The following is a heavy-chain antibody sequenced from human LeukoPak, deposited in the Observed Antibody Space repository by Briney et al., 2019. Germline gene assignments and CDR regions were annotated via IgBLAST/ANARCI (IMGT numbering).Heavy chain of an antibody. CDR3: AKPVGVTTYQGFDY. D-gene: IGHD1-26*01. CDR2: TSGSGGST. V-gene: IGHV3-23*01. CDR1: KFTFSSYW. Sequence: PGGSLRLSCAASKFTFSSYWMSWVRQAPGKGLEWVSVTSGSGGSTYYVDSVKGRFTISRDNSKNTLYLQMNSLRAEDTAVYYCAKPVGVTTYQGFDYWGQGTLVTVSS. J-gene: IGHJ4*02.